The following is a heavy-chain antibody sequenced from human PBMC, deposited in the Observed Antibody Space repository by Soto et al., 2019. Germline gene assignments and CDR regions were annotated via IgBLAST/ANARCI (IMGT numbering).Heavy chain of an antibody. CDR1: GFTFSSYS. CDR3: ARPFGFGANDAFDI. CDR2: ISSSSSYI. D-gene: IGHD3-10*01. V-gene: IGHV3-21*01. J-gene: IGHJ3*02. Sequence: GGSLRLSCAASGFTFSSYSMNWVRQAPGKGLEWVSSISSSSSYIYYADSVKGRFTISRDNAKNSLYLQMNSLRAEDTAVYYCARPFGFGANDAFDIWGQGTMVTVSS.